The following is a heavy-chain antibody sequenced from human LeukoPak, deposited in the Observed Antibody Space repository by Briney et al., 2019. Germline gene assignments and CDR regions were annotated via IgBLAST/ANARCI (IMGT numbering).Heavy chain of an antibody. V-gene: IGHV3-53*05. Sequence: TGGSLRLSCAVSGFTVSSNYMSWVRQAPGKGLEWVSVIHSDGRTFYADSVKGRFTISRDNSNNTLYLQMNSLRADDTAIYYCARRRIVGSTDDAFDIWGQGTMVTLSS. CDR1: GFTVSSNY. J-gene: IGHJ3*02. CDR3: ARRRIVGSTDDAFDI. CDR2: IHSDGRT. D-gene: IGHD1-26*01.